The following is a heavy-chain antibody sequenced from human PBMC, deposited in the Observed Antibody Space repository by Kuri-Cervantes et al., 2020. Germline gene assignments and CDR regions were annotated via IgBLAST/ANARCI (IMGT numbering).Heavy chain of an antibody. CDR2: IGWDDDK. Sequence: SGPTLVKPTQTLTLTCTLSGFSLSTSGMCVSWIRQPPGKALEWLARIGWDDDKYYSTSLKTRLTISKDTSKNQVVLTMTNMDPVETATYYCARAYSGSYQFWGQGTLVTVSS. D-gene: IGHD1-26*01. CDR1: GFSLSTSGMC. J-gene: IGHJ4*02. CDR3: ARAYSGSYQF. V-gene: IGHV2-70*11.